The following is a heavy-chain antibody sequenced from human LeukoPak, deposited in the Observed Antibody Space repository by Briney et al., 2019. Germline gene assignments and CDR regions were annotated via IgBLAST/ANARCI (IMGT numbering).Heavy chain of an antibody. CDR1: GGSISSYY. Sequence: SETLSLTCTVSGGSISSYYWSWIRQPPGKGLEWIGYIYYSGSTNYNPSLKSRVTISVDTSKNQFSLKLSSVTAADTAVYYCARVRYYFDYWGQGTLVTVSS. CDR2: IYYSGST. J-gene: IGHJ4*02. V-gene: IGHV4-59*01. CDR3: ARVRYYFDY.